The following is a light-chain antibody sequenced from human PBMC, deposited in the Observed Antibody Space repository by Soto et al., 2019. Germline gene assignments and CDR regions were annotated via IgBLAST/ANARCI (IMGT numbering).Light chain of an antibody. V-gene: IGKV1-5*01. Sequence: DIQMTQSPSTLSASVGDRVTITCRASQSITIWLAWYQQKPGKAPKLLIFDASNLESGVPSRFSGSGSGTEFTLNISSLQPDDFATYYCQHYNSFSWTFGQGTKVEIK. CDR2: DAS. J-gene: IGKJ1*01. CDR1: QSITIW. CDR3: QHYNSFSWT.